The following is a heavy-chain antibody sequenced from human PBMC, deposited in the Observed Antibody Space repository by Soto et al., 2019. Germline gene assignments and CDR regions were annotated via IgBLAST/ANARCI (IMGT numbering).Heavy chain of an antibody. V-gene: IGHV1-69*09. CDR2: IIPIPGIT. CDR3: ATAGSRDIKRGAFDI. CDR1: RGSFSSHG. Sequence: QVQLVQSGAEVKKPGSSVKVSCKAARGSFSSHGVAWVRQAPGLGLEWMGSIIPIPGITNYAQKFQVRLKITLDPSTSTVYMELSVLTSDDSAVYYCATAGSRDIKRGAFDIWGQGTLITVS. J-gene: IGHJ3*02.